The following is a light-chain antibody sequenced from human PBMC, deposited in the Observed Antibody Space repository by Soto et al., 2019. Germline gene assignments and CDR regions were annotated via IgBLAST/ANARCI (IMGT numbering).Light chain of an antibody. CDR2: AAS. CDR3: QQSSSPPFYT. V-gene: IGKV1-39*01. Sequence: DIQMTQSPSSLSASVGDRVTITCRASQSINNYLNWYHQKPGEAPNLLIYAASSLQSGVPSRFSGSGSGTYFTLTISSLQPEDFATYYCQQSSSPPFYTFGQGTKLEIK. J-gene: IGKJ2*01. CDR1: QSINNY.